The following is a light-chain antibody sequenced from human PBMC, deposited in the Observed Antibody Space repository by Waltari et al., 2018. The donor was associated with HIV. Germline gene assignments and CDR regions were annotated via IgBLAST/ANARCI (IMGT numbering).Light chain of an antibody. J-gene: IGLJ2*01. CDR1: NSDVGGYNY. CDR3: SSFANNTPPVL. Sequence: QSALTQPASVSGSPGQSITISCTGTNSDVGGYNYVSWYQQHTGKAPKLMIYDVTKRPAGISSRFAGSKSGNTASLTISGLQAEDEADYCCSSFANNTPPVLFGGGTKLTVL. CDR2: DVT. V-gene: IGLV2-14*03.